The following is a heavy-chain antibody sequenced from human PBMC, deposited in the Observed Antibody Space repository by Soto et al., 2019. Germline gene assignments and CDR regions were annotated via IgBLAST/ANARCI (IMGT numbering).Heavy chain of an antibody. D-gene: IGHD3-3*01. Sequence: QLQLQESGPGLVKPSETLSLTCTVSGGSISSSSYYWGWIRQPPGKGLEWIGSIYYSGSTYYNPSLKSRVTISVATSKNQFSLKLSSVTAADTAVYYCARHHIKLSGYHNWFDPWGQGTLVTVSS. V-gene: IGHV4-39*01. CDR2: IYYSGST. J-gene: IGHJ5*02. CDR1: GGSISSSSYY. CDR3: ARHHIKLSGYHNWFDP.